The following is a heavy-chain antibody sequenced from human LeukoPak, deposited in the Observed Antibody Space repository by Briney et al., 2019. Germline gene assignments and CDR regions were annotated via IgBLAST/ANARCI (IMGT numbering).Heavy chain of an antibody. CDR3: AIAGYSSGWYVDAFDI. Sequence: SETLSLTCAVYGGSFSGYYWSWIRQPPGKGLEWIGEINHSGSTNYNPSLKSRVSISVDTSKNQFSLKLSSVTAADTAVYYCAIAGYSSGWYVDAFDIWGQGTMVTVSS. D-gene: IGHD6-19*01. CDR1: GGSFSGYY. CDR2: INHSGST. J-gene: IGHJ3*02. V-gene: IGHV4-34*01.